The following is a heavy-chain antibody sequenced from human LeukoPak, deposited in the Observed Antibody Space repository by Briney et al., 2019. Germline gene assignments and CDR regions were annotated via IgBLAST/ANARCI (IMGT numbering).Heavy chain of an antibody. Sequence: SETLSLTCAVYGGSFSGYYWSWIRQPPGKGLEWIGEINHSGSTNYNPSLKSRVTISVDTSKNQFSLKLSSVTAADTAVYYCARGGTTYYYASGSYYNALASYWGQGTLVTASS. V-gene: IGHV4-34*01. CDR2: INHSGST. CDR3: ARGGTTYYYASGSYYNALASY. CDR1: GGSFSGYY. D-gene: IGHD3-10*01. J-gene: IGHJ4*02.